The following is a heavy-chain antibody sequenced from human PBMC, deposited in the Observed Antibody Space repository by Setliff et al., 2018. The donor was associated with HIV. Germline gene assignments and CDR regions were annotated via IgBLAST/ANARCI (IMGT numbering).Heavy chain of an antibody. CDR3: ARGSFGGSYSSF. D-gene: IGHD1-26*01. CDR1: GGTFSSYA. CDR2: IMPIFGPA. V-gene: IGHV1-69*13. Sequence: SVKVSCKASGGTFSSYAISWVRQAPGQGLEWMGGIMPIFGPANYAQKFQGRVTITRDEFTNTGYMELSSLRSEDTAVYYCARGSFGGSYSSFWGQGTLVTVSS. J-gene: IGHJ4*02.